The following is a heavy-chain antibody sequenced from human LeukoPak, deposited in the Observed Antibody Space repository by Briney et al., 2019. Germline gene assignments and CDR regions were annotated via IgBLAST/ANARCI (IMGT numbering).Heavy chain of an antibody. D-gene: IGHD3-9*01. CDR3: AREDDVLADNAFDI. CDR1: GFTFSSYW. J-gene: IGHJ3*02. Sequence: PGGSLRLSCAASGFTFSSYWMSWVRQAPGKGLEWIGSIYYTGSTYHNPSLKSRVTMSVDTSMNQFSLNLNSVTAADTAVYYCAREDDVLADNAFDIWGQGTMVTVSS. V-gene: IGHV4-39*07. CDR2: IYYTGST.